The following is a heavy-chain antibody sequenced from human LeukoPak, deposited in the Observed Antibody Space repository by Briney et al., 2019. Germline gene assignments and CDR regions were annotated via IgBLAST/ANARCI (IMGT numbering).Heavy chain of an antibody. V-gene: IGHV3-23*01. D-gene: IGHD1-26*01. CDR2: ISGRGDNT. Sequence: GKSLRLSCAASGFTFSSYAMSWVRQAPGKGLEWVSGISGRGDNTSYADSVKGRFTISRDNSKNTLYLQMNSLRAEDTAVYYCAREFRGGVVGALYYFDYWGQGTLVTVSS. J-gene: IGHJ4*02. CDR3: AREFRGGVVGALYYFDY. CDR1: GFTFSSYA.